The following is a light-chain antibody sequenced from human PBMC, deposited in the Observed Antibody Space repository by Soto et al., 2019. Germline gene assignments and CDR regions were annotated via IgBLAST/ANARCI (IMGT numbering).Light chain of an antibody. CDR3: QAWDTGTVI. CDR1: KLENKN. V-gene: IGLV3-1*01. Sequence: SYELTQPPSVSVSPGQTASITCSGNKLENKNVCWYQQKTGQSPVLVIYQDYLRPSGVPERFSGSNSGNTATLTISGTQAMDDADYYCQAWDTGTVIFGGGTQLTVL. CDR2: QDY. J-gene: IGLJ7*01.